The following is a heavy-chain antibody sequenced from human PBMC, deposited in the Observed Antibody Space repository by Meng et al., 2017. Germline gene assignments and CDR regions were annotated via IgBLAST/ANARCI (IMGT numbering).Heavy chain of an antibody. J-gene: IGHJ6*02. CDR2: INSDGSST. D-gene: IGHD6-13*01. V-gene: IGHV3-74*01. CDR1: GFTFSSYW. Sequence: GGSLRLSCAASGFTFSSYWMHWVRQAPGKGLVWVSRINSDGSSTSYADSVKGRFTISRDNAKNSLYLQMNSLRAEDTAVYYCARDQEGYSSSQSYYYYGMDVWGQGTTVTVSS. CDR3: ARDQEGYSSSQSYYYYGMDV.